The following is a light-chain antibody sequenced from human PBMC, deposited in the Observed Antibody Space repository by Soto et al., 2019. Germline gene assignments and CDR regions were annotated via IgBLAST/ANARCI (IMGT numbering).Light chain of an antibody. Sequence: EIVLTQSPGILSLSPGERATLSCRASQSLAANYLAWYQQKPGQAPRLLISGASSRATGIPDRFSGSGSGTDFTLTISRLEPEDSAGYHWHQYVTSPTFGPGTKVEIK. V-gene: IGKV3-20*01. CDR2: GAS. CDR3: HQYVTSPT. CDR1: QSLAANY. J-gene: IGKJ3*01.